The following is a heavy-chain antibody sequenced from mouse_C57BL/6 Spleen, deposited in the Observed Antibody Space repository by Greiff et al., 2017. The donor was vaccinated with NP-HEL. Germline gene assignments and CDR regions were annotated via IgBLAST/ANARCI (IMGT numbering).Heavy chain of an antibody. CDR1: GYAFSSYW. Sequence: VQLQQSGAELVKPGASVKISCKASGYAFSSYWMNWVKQRPGKGLEGIGQIYPGDGDTNYNGKFKGRATLTADKSSSTAYMQLSSLTSEDSAVYFCARSDDGYYGYFEVWGTGTTVTVSS. D-gene: IGHD2-3*01. V-gene: IGHV1-80*01. CDR3: ARSDDGYYGYFEV. J-gene: IGHJ1*03. CDR2: IYPGDGDT.